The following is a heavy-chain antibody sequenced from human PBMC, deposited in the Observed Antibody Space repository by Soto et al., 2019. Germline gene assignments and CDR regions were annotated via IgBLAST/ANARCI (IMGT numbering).Heavy chain of an antibody. V-gene: IGHV3-30*03. Sequence: SLRLSCVVSGFTFSAHGAHWVRQAPGKGLEWVAFISFDGRKTDYGDSVKGRFSISRDNSKRTLYLQVDRLTPEDTAVYYCARDHRNLGMRGDLWGQGTLVTVSS. J-gene: IGHJ5*02. CDR2: ISFDGRKT. CDR3: ARDHRNLGMRGDL. CDR1: GFTFSAHG.